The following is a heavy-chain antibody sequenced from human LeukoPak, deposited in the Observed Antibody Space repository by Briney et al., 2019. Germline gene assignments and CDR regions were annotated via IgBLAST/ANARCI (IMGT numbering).Heavy chain of an antibody. D-gene: IGHD3-10*01. CDR2: INPNSGGT. V-gene: IGHV1-2*02. J-gene: IGHJ4*02. CDR1: GYTFTGYY. CDR3: ARGSSYGSGSYFDY. Sequence: ASVKVSCKASGYTFTGYYVHWVRQAPGQGLEWMGWINPNSGGTNYAQKFQGRVTMTRDTSTSTAYMELGRLGSDDTAVYYCARGSSYGSGSYFDYWGQGTLVTVSS.